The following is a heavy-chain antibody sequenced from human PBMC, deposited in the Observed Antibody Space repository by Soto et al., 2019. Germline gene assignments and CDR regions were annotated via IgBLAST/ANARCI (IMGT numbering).Heavy chain of an antibody. V-gene: IGHV4-34*01. D-gene: IGHD5-18*01. J-gene: IGHJ6*02. CDR1: GGSFSGYY. Sequence: QVQLQQWGAGLLKPSETLSLTCAVYGGSFSGYYWSWIRQPPGKGLEWIGEINHSGSTNYNPSLKSRVTISVDTSKNQFSLKLSSVTAADTAVYYCARGSGRGHSRYYYGMDVWGQGTTVTVSS. CDR3: ARGSGRGHSRYYYGMDV. CDR2: INHSGST.